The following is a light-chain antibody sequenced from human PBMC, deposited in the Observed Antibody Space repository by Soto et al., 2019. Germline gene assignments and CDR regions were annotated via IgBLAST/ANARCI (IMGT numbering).Light chain of an antibody. CDR1: SSDVGAYNY. CDR2: DVT. V-gene: IGLV2-11*01. J-gene: IGLJ1*01. Sequence: QSVLTQPPSVSGSPGQSVTISCTGTSSDVGAYNYVAWYQQHPGKAPKIMIYDVTKRPSGVPDRFSGSKSGNTASLTISGLQVEDEVDYSSCSNAGNVEAFVTGPKVT. CDR3: CSNAGNVEA.